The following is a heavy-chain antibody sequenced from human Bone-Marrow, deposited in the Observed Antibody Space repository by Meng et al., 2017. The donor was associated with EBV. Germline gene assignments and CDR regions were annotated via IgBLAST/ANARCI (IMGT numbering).Heavy chain of an antibody. CDR1: GSSITTPNCY. Sequence: QLQLQESGPGLVKPSENLSLICTVSGSSITTPNCYWGWIRQPPGKGLEWIGTFYSVTTTFYNPSLRSRLAISVDTSKNQFSLRLTSLTAADTAVYYCVRGYDYGDYVDYWGQGTLVTVSS. V-gene: IGHV4-39*07. D-gene: IGHD4-17*01. J-gene: IGHJ4*02. CDR3: VRGYDYGDYVDY. CDR2: FYSVTTT.